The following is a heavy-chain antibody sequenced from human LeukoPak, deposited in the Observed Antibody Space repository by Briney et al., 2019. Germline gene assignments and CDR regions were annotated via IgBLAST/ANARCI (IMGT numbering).Heavy chain of an antibody. J-gene: IGHJ3*02. CDR2: ICYDGSNK. Sequence: GGSLRLSCAASGFNLSTYGMHWVRQAPGKGLEGVAVICYDGSNKYYADSVKGRFTISRDNSKNTVYLQMNNLRGEDTAVYYCAKEFEDSGAYPDDAFDIWGQGTMVTVAS. D-gene: IGHD1-26*01. CDR1: GFNLSTYG. CDR3: AKEFEDSGAYPDDAFDI. V-gene: IGHV3-33*06.